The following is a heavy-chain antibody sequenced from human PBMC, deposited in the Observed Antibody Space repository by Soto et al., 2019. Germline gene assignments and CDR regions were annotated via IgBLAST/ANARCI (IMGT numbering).Heavy chain of an antibody. J-gene: IGHJ4*02. V-gene: IGHV3-15*04. D-gene: IGHD2-21*02. CDR3: VLRVTAVATARFYY. CDR2: IDSKIDADKT. Sequence: GGSLRLSCTASGFTFSKAYMNWVRQAPGKGLEWVGQIDSKIDADKTDFAAPVKGRFTLSRDDSKNTVYLQMNGLEIEDTAMYHGVLRVTAVATARFYYWGQGTLVTFAS. CDR1: GFTFSKAY.